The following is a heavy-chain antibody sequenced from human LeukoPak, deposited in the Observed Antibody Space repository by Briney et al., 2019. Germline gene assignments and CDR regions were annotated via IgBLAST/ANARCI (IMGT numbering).Heavy chain of an antibody. CDR2: INHSGST. CDR3: ARGPCYGDYANRAFDI. CDR1: GGSFSGYY. V-gene: IGHV4-34*01. Sequence: SETQSLTCAVYGGSFSGYYWSWLRPPPGKGLEWMGEINHSGSTNYNPSLKSRLTISVDTSKNQFSLKLSSVTAADTAVYYCARGPCYGDYANRAFDIWGQGTMVTVSS. D-gene: IGHD4-17*01. J-gene: IGHJ3*02.